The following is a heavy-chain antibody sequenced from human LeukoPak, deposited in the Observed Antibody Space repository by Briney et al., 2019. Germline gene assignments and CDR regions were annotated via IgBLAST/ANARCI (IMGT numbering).Heavy chain of an antibody. D-gene: IGHD6-6*01. J-gene: IGHJ4*02. CDR3: ARSGRYSSSSAMGGYYYFDY. Sequence: SETLSLTCAVYSGSFSGYYWSWIRQPPGKGLEWIGEINHSGSTNYNPSLKSRVTISVDTSKNQFSLKLSSVTAADTAVYYCARSGRYSSSSAMGGYYYFDYWGQGTLVTVSS. CDR2: INHSGST. V-gene: IGHV4-34*01. CDR1: SGSFSGYY.